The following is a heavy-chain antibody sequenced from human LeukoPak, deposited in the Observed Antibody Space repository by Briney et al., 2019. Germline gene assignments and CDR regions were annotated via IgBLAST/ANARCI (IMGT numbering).Heavy chain of an antibody. CDR1: GGSISSGDYY. D-gene: IGHD3-10*01. CDR2: IYYRGST. J-gene: IGHJ4*02. V-gene: IGHV4-30-4*01. CDR3: ARVGVRGVIITSDYFDY. Sequence: SQTLPLTCTVSGGSISSGDYYWSWIRQPPGKGLEWIGYIYYRGSTYYNPSLKSRVTISVDTSKNQFSLKLSSVTAADTAVYYCARVGVRGVIITSDYFDYWGQGTLVTVSS.